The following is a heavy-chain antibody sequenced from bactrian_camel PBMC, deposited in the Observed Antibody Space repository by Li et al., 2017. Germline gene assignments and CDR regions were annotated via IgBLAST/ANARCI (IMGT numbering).Heavy chain of an antibody. J-gene: IGHJ4*01. CDR3: AAADECYGLGKVGDF. D-gene: IGHD5*01. CDR2: VLTCGGTP. V-gene: IGHV3-3*01. CDR1: GRPFKRNC. Sequence: QLVESGGGSVRVGGSLRLTCAASGRPFKRNCLAWFRQIPGKEREGVANVLTCGGTPYLADSVKGRFTVSFDNAKNTIYLQMKSLKVEDTATYYCAAADECYGLGKVGDFWGQGTQVTVS.